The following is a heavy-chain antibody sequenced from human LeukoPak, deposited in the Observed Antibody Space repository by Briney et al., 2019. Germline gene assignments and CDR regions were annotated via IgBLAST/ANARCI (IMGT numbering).Heavy chain of an antibody. CDR3: ARGPRIAAAGRVDY. V-gene: IGHV1-2*02. Sequence: ASVKVSYKASGYTFTGYYMHWVRQAPGQGLEWMGWINPNSGGTNYAQKFQGRVTMTRDTSISTAYMELSRLRSDDTAVYYCARGPRIAAAGRVDYWGQGTLVTVSS. CDR1: GYTFTGYY. D-gene: IGHD6-13*01. CDR2: INPNSGGT. J-gene: IGHJ4*02.